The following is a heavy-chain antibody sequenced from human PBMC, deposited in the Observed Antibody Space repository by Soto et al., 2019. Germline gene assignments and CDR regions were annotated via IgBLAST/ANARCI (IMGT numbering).Heavy chain of an antibody. CDR3: ASSYGSGYRAFDY. J-gene: IGHJ4*02. CDR2: VKPIVSMS. V-gene: IGHV1-69*02. D-gene: IGHD3-10*01. Sequence: QVQLVQSGAEVKRPGSSVKVSCKASGDTFNFYSINWVRQAPGLGLEWMGRVKPIVSMSNYAQKFQGRVTMPADKSTSTAYMDLSSLRSEDTAIYYCASSYGSGYRAFDYWGQGALVTVSS. CDR1: GDTFNFYS.